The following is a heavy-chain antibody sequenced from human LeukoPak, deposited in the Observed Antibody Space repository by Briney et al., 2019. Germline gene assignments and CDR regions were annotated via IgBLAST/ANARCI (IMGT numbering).Heavy chain of an antibody. J-gene: IGHJ5*02. CDR1: GFTFSSYG. Sequence: GRSLRLSCAASGFTFSSYGMHWVRQAPGKGLEWVAVIWYDGSNKYYADSVKGRFTISRDNSKNTLYLQMNSLRAEDTAVYYCARVSPYCSGGSCYPDWFDPWGQGTLVTVSS. CDR3: ARVSPYCSGGSCYPDWFDP. CDR2: IWYDGSNK. D-gene: IGHD2-15*01. V-gene: IGHV3-33*01.